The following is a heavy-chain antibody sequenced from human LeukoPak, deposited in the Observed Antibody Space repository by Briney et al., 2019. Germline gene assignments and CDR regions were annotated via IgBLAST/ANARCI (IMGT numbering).Heavy chain of an antibody. Sequence: AVKVSCKASRGTFSSYAISWGRQAPGEGLEWMGRIIPILGIANYAQKFQGRVTITADKSTSTAYMELSSLRSEDTAVYYCARGPLIAAAGVYYYYYGMDVWGQGTTVTVSS. CDR1: RGTFSSYA. V-gene: IGHV1-69*04. D-gene: IGHD6-13*01. CDR2: IIPILGIA. J-gene: IGHJ6*02. CDR3: ARGPLIAAAGVYYYYYGMDV.